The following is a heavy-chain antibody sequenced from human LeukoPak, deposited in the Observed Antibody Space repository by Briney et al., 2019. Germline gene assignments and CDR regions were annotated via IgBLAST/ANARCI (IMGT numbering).Heavy chain of an antibody. J-gene: IGHJ3*02. V-gene: IGHV1-18*01. CDR3: ARDYYGSSGYPDAFDI. CDR1: GYTFTSYG. CDR2: ISAYNGNT. Sequence: ASVKVSCKASGYTFTSYGISWVRQAPGQGLEWMGWISAYNGNTNYAQKLQGRVTMTTDTSTSTAYMELRSLRSDDTAVYYCARDYYGSSGYPDAFDIWGQGTMVTVSS. D-gene: IGHD3-22*01.